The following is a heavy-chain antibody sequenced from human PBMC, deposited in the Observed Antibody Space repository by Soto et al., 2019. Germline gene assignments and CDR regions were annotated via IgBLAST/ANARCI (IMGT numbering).Heavy chain of an antibody. Sequence: EPSVKVSCKASGGTFSSYAISWVRQAPGQGLEWMGGIIPIFGTANYAQKFQGRVTITADESTSTAYMELSSLRSDDTAVYYCARESLRNIVGLWLGKYYHYGLACWGQRTIVTVS. D-gene: IGHD1-26*01. V-gene: IGHV1-69*13. CDR2: IIPIFGTA. CDR3: ARESLRNIVGLWLGKYYHYGLAC. J-gene: IGHJ6*02. CDR1: GGTFSSYA.